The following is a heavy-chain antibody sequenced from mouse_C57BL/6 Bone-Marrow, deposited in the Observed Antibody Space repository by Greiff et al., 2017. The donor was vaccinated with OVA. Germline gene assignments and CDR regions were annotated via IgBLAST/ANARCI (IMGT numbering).Heavy chain of an antibody. D-gene: IGHD2-4*01. V-gene: IGHV1-82*01. J-gene: IGHJ2*01. CDR3: ARGDYDGGYYFDY. CDR1: GYAFSSYW. CDR2: IYPGDGDT. Sequence: QVQLQQPGPELVKPGASVKISCKASGYAFSSYWMNWVKQRPGQGLEWIGRIYPGDGDTNYNGKFKGKATLTADKSSSTAYMQLSSLTSEDYSVDYCARGDYDGGYYFDYWGQGTTLTVSS.